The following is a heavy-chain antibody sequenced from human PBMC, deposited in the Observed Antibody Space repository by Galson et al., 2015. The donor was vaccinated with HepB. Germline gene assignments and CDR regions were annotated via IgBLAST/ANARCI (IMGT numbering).Heavy chain of an antibody. J-gene: IGHJ4*02. CDR2: MILDGTHI. CDR1: GFTFSNYW. V-gene: IGHV3-74*01. CDR3: ATDKNEDFGTTTFDY. Sequence: SLRLSCAASGFTFSNYWMHWVRQSPGKGLVWVSRMILDGTHINYADAVKVRFTISRDNAKNTLYLQMNSLNVEDTAVYYCATDKNEDFGTTTFDYWGQGTLLTVSS. D-gene: IGHD1-7*01.